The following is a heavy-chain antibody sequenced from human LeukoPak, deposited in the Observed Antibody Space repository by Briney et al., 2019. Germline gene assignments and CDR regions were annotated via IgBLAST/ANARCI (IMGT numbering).Heavy chain of an antibody. V-gene: IGHV5-10-1*01. CDR1: GYSFTSYW. D-gene: IGHD2-2*01. J-gene: IGHJ4*02. CDR3: ARGERGYCSSTSCWAYFDY. CDR2: IDPSDSYT. Sequence: GESLRISCKGSGYSFTSYWISWVRQMPGEGLEWMGRIDPSDSYTNYSPSFQGHVTISADKSISTAYLQWSSLKASDTAMYYCARGERGYCSSTSCWAYFDYWGQGTLVTVSS.